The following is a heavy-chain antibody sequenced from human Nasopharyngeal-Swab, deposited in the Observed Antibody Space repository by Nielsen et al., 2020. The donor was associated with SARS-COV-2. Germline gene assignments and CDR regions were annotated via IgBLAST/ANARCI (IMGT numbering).Heavy chain of an antibody. V-gene: IGHV3-23*01. CDR1: RFTFSRYG. CDR3: ARGAFDYSSSWYDPYYFDY. J-gene: IGHJ4*01. CDR2: ISGSGGYT. Sequence: GGSLRLSSAASRFTFSRYGMSWVRQATGKGLECVSTISGSGGYTYYGDSVKGRFTISRDNSKNTLYLQMHILRVEDTAIYYCARGAFDYSSSWYDPYYFDYWGHGTLVTVSS. D-gene: IGHD6-19*01.